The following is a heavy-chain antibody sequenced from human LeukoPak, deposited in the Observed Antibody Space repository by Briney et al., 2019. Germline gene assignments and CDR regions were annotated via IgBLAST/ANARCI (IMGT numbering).Heavy chain of an antibody. CDR3: AKDGYSYDSSGYSGPFDY. V-gene: IGHV3-23*01. CDR2: ISGSGGST. D-gene: IGHD3-22*01. J-gene: IGHJ4*02. CDR1: GFTFSSYA. Sequence: GGSLRLSCAASGFTFSSYAMSWVRQAPGKGLEWVSAISGSGGSTYYADSVKGRFTISRDNSKNTLYLQMNSLRAEDTAVYYCAKDGYSYDSSGYSGPFDYWGQGTLVTVSS.